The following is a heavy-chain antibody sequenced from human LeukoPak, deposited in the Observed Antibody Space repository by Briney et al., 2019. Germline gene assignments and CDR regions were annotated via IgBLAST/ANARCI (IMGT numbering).Heavy chain of an antibody. Sequence: PSETLLLSCAVHGDSLLCYFWSWVRQPPGKGLEWNGDINHSGSLNYKPSLKSRVTITVDTSKNQCALKPSAVTAADAAVYYCARGPPREDIVVVPARHDHRIWFDRWGQGTLVTVSS. CDR3: ARGPPREDIVVVPARHDHRIWFDR. CDR1: GDSLLCYF. J-gene: IGHJ5*02. V-gene: IGHV4-34*01. D-gene: IGHD2-2*01. CDR2: INHSGSL.